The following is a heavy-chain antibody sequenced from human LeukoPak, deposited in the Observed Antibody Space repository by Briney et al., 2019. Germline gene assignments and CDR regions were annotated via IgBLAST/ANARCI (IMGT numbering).Heavy chain of an antibody. D-gene: IGHD5-24*01. CDR2: MSYSGRT. CDR3: ARRGDGYNSDY. Sequence: PSETLSLTCTVSGGSISISNYYWGWIRQPPGKGLEWIGSMSYSGRTYYNPSLKSRVTISVDTSKNQFSLKLSSVTAADTAVYYCARRGDGYNSDYWGQGTLVTVSS. V-gene: IGHV4-39*07. CDR1: GGSISISNYY. J-gene: IGHJ4*02.